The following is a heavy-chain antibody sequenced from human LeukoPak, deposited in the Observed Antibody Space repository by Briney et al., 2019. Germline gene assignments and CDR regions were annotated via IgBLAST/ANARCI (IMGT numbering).Heavy chain of an antibody. D-gene: IGHD3-16*02. Sequence: GGSLRLSSAASGFTFSSYAMSWVRQAPGKGLEWVSAISGSGGSTYYADSVKGRFTISRDNSKNTLYLQMNSLRAEDTAVYYCAKSPLIWGSYLLGDYWGQGTLVTVSS. V-gene: IGHV3-23*01. CDR2: ISGSGGST. J-gene: IGHJ4*02. CDR3: AKSPLIWGSYLLGDY. CDR1: GFTFSSYA.